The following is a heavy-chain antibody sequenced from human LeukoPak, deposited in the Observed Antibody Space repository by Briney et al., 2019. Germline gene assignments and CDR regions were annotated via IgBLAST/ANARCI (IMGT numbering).Heavy chain of an antibody. CDR3: ARSYGTYNWFDS. Sequence: GGSLRLSCAASGFTFNNYAMHWVRQAPGKGLEWVSDISGSGASTYYADSLKGRFTISRDNSKDTLYVQMNSLRAEDTAVYYCARSYGTYNWFDSWGQGTLVTVSS. V-gene: IGHV3-23*01. CDR1: GFTFNNYA. J-gene: IGHJ5*01. D-gene: IGHD1-14*01. CDR2: ISGSGAST.